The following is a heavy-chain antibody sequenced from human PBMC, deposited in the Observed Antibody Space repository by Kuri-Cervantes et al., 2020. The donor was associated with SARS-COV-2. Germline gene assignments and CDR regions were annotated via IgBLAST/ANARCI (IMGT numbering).Heavy chain of an antibody. CDR2: IYHSGST. Sequence: QTLSLTCAVSGYSISSGYYWGWIRQPPGKGLEWIGSIYHSGSTYYNPSLKSRVTISVDTSKNQFSLKLSSVTAADTAVYYCARXLREDAFDIWGQGTMVTVSS. CDR3: ARXLREDAFDI. CDR1: GYSISSGYY. V-gene: IGHV4-38-2*01. J-gene: IGHJ3*02.